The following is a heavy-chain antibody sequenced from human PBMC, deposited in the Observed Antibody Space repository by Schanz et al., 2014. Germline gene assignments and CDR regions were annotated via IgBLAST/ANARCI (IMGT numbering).Heavy chain of an antibody. V-gene: IGHV3-48*01. CDR2: IDGKSTTV. CDR3: ARGTDWNLHY. CDR1: EFTFSSYK. D-gene: IGHD1-1*01. Sequence: EVQLVESGGGLVKPGGSLRLSCEASEFTFSSYKMNWVRQAPGKGLEWLSYIDGKSTTVYYADSVKGRFTVSRDNARNSLYLHMNTLGAEDTAVYYCARGTDWNLHYWGQGALVTVSS. J-gene: IGHJ4*02.